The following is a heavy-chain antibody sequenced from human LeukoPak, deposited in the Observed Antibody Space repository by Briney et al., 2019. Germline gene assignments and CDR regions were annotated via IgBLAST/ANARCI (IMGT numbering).Heavy chain of an antibody. CDR2: IYHSGST. D-gene: IGHD4-23*01. V-gene: IGHV4-30-2*01. CDR3: ARGAPTVVTQNWFDP. J-gene: IGHJ5*02. Sequence: PSETLSLTCAFSGGSISSGGYSWSWIRQPPGKGLEWIGYIYHSGSTYYNPSLKSRVTISVDRSKNQFSLKLSSVTAADTAVYYCARGAPTVVTQNWFDPWGQGTLVTVSS. CDR1: GGSISSGGYS.